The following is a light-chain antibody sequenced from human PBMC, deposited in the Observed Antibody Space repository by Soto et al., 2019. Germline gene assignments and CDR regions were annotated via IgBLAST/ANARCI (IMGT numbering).Light chain of an antibody. J-gene: IGKJ1*01. V-gene: IGKV3-15*01. Sequence: RVMTQSPATLSLSPGERATLSCRASQSVSTNVAWDQQKPGQAPRLLIYGASTRATDIPARFSGSGSGTDFTLTISSLQSEDFAVYYCQQYNNWPPWTFGQGTKVEVK. CDR3: QQYNNWPPWT. CDR1: QSVSTN. CDR2: GAS.